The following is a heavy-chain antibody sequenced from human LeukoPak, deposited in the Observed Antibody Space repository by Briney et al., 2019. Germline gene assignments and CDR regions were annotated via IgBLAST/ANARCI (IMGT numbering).Heavy chain of an antibody. D-gene: IGHD3-22*01. V-gene: IGHV3-53*01. J-gene: IGHJ6*02. Sequence: GGSLRLSCAASGFTFDNAWMSWVRQAPGKGLEWVSVIYSGGSTYYADSVKGRFTISRDNSKNTLYLQMNSLRAEDTAVYYCARDREYYYDSSGYFEDYYYYGMDVWGQGTTVTVSS. CDR1: GFTFDNAW. CDR3: ARDREYYYDSSGYFEDYYYYGMDV. CDR2: IYSGGST.